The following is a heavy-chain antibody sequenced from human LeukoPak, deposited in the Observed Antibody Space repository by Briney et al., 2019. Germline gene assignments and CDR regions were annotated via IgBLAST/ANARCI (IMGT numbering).Heavy chain of an antibody. V-gene: IGHV4-59*12. Sequence: PSETLSLTCTVSGGSISSYYWSWIRQPPGKGLEWIGYIYYSGSTYYNPSLKSRVTISVDTSKNQFSLKLSSVTAADTAVYYCARSNYGEFDYWGQGTLVTVSS. D-gene: IGHD4-17*01. CDR2: IYYSGST. J-gene: IGHJ4*02. CDR1: GGSISSYY. CDR3: ARSNYGEFDY.